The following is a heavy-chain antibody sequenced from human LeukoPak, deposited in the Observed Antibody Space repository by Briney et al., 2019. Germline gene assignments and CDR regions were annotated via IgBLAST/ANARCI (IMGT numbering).Heavy chain of an antibody. CDR2: ISGSGGST. CDR1: GFTFSSYA. Sequence: PGGSLRLSCVASGFTFSSYAMSWVRQAPGKGLEWVSAISGSGGSTYYADSVKGRFTISRDNAKNSLYLQMNSLRAEDTAVYYCARDGVYGSGLHYYGMDVWGKGTTVTVSS. V-gene: IGHV3-23*01. J-gene: IGHJ6*04. D-gene: IGHD3-10*01. CDR3: ARDGVYGSGLHYYGMDV.